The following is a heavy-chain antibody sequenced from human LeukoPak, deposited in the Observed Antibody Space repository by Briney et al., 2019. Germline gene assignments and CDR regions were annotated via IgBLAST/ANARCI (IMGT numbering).Heavy chain of an antibody. V-gene: IGHV4-4*07. D-gene: IGHD1-7*01. J-gene: IGHJ5*02. CDR1: GGSISSYY. CDR2: IYTSGST. Sequence: SETLSLTCTVSGGSISSYYWSWIRQPAGKGLEWIGRIYTSGSTNYNPSLKSRVTMSVDTSKNQFSLKLSSVTAADTAVHYCARVLELESFNWFDPWGQGTLVTVSS. CDR3: ARVLELESFNWFDP.